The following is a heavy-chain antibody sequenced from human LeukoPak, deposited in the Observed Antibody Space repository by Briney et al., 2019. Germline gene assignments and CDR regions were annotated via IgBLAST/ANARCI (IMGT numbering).Heavy chain of an antibody. J-gene: IGHJ4*02. CDR3: ARPIAYCSSTSCRLYFDY. CDR2: ISAYNGNT. D-gene: IGHD2-2*01. V-gene: IGHV1-18*04. CDR1: GYTFTSYG. Sequence: ASVKVSCKASGYTFTSYGISWVQQAPGQPLEWMGWISAYNGNTNYAQKLQGRVTMTTDTSTSTAYMELRSLRSDDTAVYYCARPIAYCSSTSCRLYFDYWGQGTLVTVSS.